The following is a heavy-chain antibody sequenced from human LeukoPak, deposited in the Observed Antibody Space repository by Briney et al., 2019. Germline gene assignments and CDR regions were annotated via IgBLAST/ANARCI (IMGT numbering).Heavy chain of an antibody. V-gene: IGHV1-18*01. CDR2: ISAYNGNT. CDR1: GYTFTSYG. CDR3: ALVVPAADNFDY. D-gene: IGHD2-2*01. Sequence: ASVKVSCKASGYTFTSYGISWVRQAPGQGLEWMGWISAYNGNTNYAQKLQGRVTMTTDTSTITAYMELRSLRSDDTAVYYCALVVPAADNFDYWGQGTLVTVSS. J-gene: IGHJ4*02.